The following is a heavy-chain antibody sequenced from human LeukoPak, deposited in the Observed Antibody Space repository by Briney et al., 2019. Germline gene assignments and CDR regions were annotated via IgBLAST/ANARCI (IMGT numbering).Heavy chain of an antibody. D-gene: IGHD6-19*01. V-gene: IGHV4-34*01. J-gene: IGHJ4*02. Sequence: SETLSLTCAVYGGSFSGYYWSWIRQPPGKGLEWIGEINHSGSTNYNPSLKSRVTISVDTSKNLFSLKLSSVTAADTAVYYCARGKGDSSGWYDFDYWGQGTLVTVSS. CDR2: INHSGST. CDR1: GGSFSGYY. CDR3: ARGKGDSSGWYDFDY.